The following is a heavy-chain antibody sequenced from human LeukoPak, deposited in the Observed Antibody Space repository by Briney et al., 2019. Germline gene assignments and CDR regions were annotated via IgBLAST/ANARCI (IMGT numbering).Heavy chain of an antibody. Sequence: SETLSLTCTVSGVSISSDYWQGIRQPPGKGLEWIGYIYNSGSNNYNPSLKSRVTISIDTSKNQSSLKLTFVTAADTAVYYCATRGYWGQGTLVTVSS. CDR1: GVSISSDY. CDR2: IYNSGSN. V-gene: IGHV4-59*08. J-gene: IGHJ4*02. D-gene: IGHD3-10*01. CDR3: ATRGY.